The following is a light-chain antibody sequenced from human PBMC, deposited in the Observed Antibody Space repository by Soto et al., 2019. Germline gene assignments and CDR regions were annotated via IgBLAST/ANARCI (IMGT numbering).Light chain of an antibody. CDR1: QNIRNW. CDR2: DAS. J-gene: IGKJ1*01. CDR3: QQYNSYSST. V-gene: IGKV1-5*01. Sequence: DIQMTQSPSTLSASVGDIVTITFRASQNIRNWLAWYQQKPGKAPNPLIYDASSLKSGVPARFSGSGSGTEFTPTISSLQPDDVATYYCQQYNSYSSTFGQGTKVDIK.